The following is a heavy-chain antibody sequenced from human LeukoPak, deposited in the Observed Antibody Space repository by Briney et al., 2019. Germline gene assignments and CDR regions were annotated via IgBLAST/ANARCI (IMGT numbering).Heavy chain of an antibody. Sequence: GGSLRLSCAASGFTFSSYSMNWVRQAPGKGLEWVSYISSSSSTIYYADSVKGRFTISRDNAKNSLYLQMNSLRAEDTAVYYCARRVYSDYWGQGTLVTVSS. CDR1: GFTFSSYS. V-gene: IGHV3-48*04. CDR3: ARRVYSDY. D-gene: IGHD2-8*01. J-gene: IGHJ4*02. CDR2: ISSSSSTI.